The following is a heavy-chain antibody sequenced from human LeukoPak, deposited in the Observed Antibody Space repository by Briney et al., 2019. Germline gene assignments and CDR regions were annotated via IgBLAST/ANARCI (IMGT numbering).Heavy chain of an antibody. J-gene: IGHJ4*02. D-gene: IGHD3-9*01. CDR1: GFTFSSYA. CDR3: AKGLSVLRYFDWLPSFDY. V-gene: IGHV3-23*01. CDR2: ISGSGGST. Sequence: GRSLRLSCAASGFTFSSYAMSWVRQAPGKGLEWVSAISGSGGSTYYADSVKGRFTISRDNSKNTLYLQMNSLRAEDTAVYYCAKGLSVLRYFDWLPSFDYWGQGTLVTVSS.